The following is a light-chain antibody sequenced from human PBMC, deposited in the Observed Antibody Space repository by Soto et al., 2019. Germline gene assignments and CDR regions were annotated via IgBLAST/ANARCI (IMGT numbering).Light chain of an antibody. CDR1: QSISIY. J-gene: IGKJ2*01. V-gene: IGKV1-39*01. CDR2: GAS. CDR3: QQSFNTPYS. Sequence: DIQMTQSPSSLSASVGDRVTITCRASQSISIYLNWYQQKPGKAPQLLIYGASSLQSGVPSQFSGSGSGTDFTLTISSLQPEDFATYYCQQSFNTPYSFGQGTKLEIK.